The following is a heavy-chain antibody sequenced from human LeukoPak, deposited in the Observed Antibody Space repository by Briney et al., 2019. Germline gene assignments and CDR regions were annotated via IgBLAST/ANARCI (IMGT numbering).Heavy chain of an antibody. Sequence: ASETLSLTCTVSAGLTSSYYWSWIRQPPGKGLEYIGYIYYSGSTNYNPSLKSRLTILVDTSKKQFSLKLSSVTAADTAVYYCARVNSSGSHYYFDYWGQGILVPVSS. J-gene: IGHJ4*02. CDR1: AGLTSSYY. CDR3: ARVNSSGSHYYFDY. CDR2: IYYSGST. D-gene: IGHD1-26*01. V-gene: IGHV4-59*01.